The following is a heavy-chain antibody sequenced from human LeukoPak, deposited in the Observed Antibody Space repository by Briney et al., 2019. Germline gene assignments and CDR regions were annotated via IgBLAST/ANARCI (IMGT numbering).Heavy chain of an antibody. V-gene: IGHV4-4*02. J-gene: IGHJ4*02. CDR1: GGSISSSNW. CDR3: ASQLGYCSGGSCYGTYSFDY. Sequence: SETLSLTCAVSGGSISSSNWWSWVRQPPGKGLEWIGEIYHSGSTNYNPSLKSRVTISVDKSKNQFSLKLSSVTAADTAVYYCASQLGYCSGGSCYGTYSFDYWGQGTLVTVSS. D-gene: IGHD2-15*01. CDR2: IYHSGST.